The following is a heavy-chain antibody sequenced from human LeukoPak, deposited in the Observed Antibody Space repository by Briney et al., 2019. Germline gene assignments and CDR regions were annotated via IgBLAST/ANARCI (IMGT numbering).Heavy chain of an antibody. Sequence: PSETLSLTCTVSGGSISGFYWSWIRQPPGKGLEGIAYIHSSGSTNYNPSLTSRGTISVDTSKNQFSLKLTSVTAADTAVYYCARVGSEAVAGTGQYYFDYWGQGTLVTVSS. D-gene: IGHD6-19*01. CDR3: ARVGSEAVAGTGQYYFDY. CDR1: GGSISGFY. CDR2: IHSSGST. V-gene: IGHV4-59*01. J-gene: IGHJ4*02.